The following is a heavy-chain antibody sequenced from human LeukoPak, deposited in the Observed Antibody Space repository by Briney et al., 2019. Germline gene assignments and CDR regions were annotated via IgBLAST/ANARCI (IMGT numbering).Heavy chain of an antibody. Sequence: PSETLSLTCTVSGGSIFSYYWNWIRRPPGKGLEWIGYIYSNGITSYNPSLRSRGTISIATSKNQFSLRLRSVTAADTAIYYCARRAYYDSSGYPPASGYFDLWGRGTLVSVSS. CDR2: IYSNGIT. V-gene: IGHV4-4*08. D-gene: IGHD3-22*01. CDR1: GGSIFSYY. J-gene: IGHJ2*01. CDR3: ARRAYYDSSGYPPASGYFDL.